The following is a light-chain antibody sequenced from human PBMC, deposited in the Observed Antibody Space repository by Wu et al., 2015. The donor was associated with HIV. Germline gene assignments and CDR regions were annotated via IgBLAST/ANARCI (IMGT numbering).Light chain of an antibody. CDR2: VAS. CDR1: QSIGTN. J-gene: IGKJ4*01. V-gene: IGKV3-15*01. Sequence: EIVMTQSPATLSVSPGERATLSCRASQSIGTNLAWYQQKRGQAPRLLIYVASTRATGVPARFSGSGSGTEFTLTISSMQSEDFAVYYCQQYNDWPPLTFGGGTKVEIK. CDR3: QQYNDWPPLT.